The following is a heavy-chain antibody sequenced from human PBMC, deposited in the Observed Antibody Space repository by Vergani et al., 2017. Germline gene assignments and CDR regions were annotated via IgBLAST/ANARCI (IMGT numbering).Heavy chain of an antibody. V-gene: IGHV4-30-4*01. CDR3: ARGKAAASFRGCFDP. D-gene: IGHD6-13*01. CDR2: IYYSGST. Sequence: QVQLQESGPGLVKPSQTLSLTCSVSGGSISTDGYYWSWIRQPPGKGLEWIGYIYYSGSTYYNPSLKSRVTIAVDTSKNQFSLKLSSVTAADTAVYYCARGKAAASFRGCFDPWGQGTLVTVSS. J-gene: IGHJ5*02. CDR1: GGSISTDGYY.